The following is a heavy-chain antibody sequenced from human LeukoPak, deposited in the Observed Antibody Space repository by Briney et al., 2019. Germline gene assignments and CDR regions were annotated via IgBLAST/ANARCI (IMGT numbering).Heavy chain of an antibody. CDR1: GGTFSSYA. Sequence: ASVKVSCKASGGTFSSYAISWVRQAPGQGLEWMGGIIPIFGTANYAQKFQGRVTITADESTSTAHMELSSLRSEDTAVYYCARDSVAAAGTNPLDWGQGTLVTVSS. CDR3: ARDSVAAAGTNPLD. CDR2: IIPIFGTA. V-gene: IGHV1-69*13. D-gene: IGHD6-13*01. J-gene: IGHJ4*02.